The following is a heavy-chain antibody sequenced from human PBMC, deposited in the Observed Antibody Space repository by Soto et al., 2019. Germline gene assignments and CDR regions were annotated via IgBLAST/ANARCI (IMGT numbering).Heavy chain of an antibody. Sequence: EVQLLESGGGLVQPGGSLRLSCVASGFSFSDRAMAWVRQAPGKGLEWVSDISSDGGGTFYADSVKGRFTISRDNVKKTVHLQMNRLRDEDTATYYCAKRRGQQLENWQFDVWGRGSLFSVAS. D-gene: IGHD1-1*01. V-gene: IGHV3-23*01. J-gene: IGHJ2*01. CDR3: AKRRGQQLENWQFDV. CDR1: GFSFSDRA. CDR2: ISSDGGGT.